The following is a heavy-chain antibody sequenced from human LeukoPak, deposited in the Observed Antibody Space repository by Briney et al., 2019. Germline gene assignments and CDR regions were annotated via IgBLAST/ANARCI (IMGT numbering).Heavy chain of an antibody. CDR3: ARHDYDFWCGYYDY. D-gene: IGHD3-3*01. Sequence: SETLSFTWTVSGGSISSSSYYWGWIRRPPGKGLEWIGSIYYSGSTYYNPSLKSRVTISVDTSKNPFSLKLSSMTAADTAVYYCARHDYDFWCGYYDYWGQGTLVTVSS. J-gene: IGHJ4*02. CDR1: GGSISSSSYY. V-gene: IGHV4-39*01. CDR2: IYYSGST.